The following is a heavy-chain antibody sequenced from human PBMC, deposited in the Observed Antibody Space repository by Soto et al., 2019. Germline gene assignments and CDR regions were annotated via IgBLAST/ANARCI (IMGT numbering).Heavy chain of an antibody. CDR3: AKVFKLHHDYGDLPYYYYGMDV. Sequence: EVQLLESGGGLVQPGGSLRLSCAASGFTFSSYAMSWVRQAPGKGLEWVSAISGSGGSTYYADSVKGRFTISRDNSKNTLYLQMNSLRAEDTAVYYCAKVFKLHHDYGDLPYYYYGMDVWGQGTTVTVSS. D-gene: IGHD4-17*01. CDR2: ISGSGGST. V-gene: IGHV3-23*01. CDR1: GFTFSSYA. J-gene: IGHJ6*02.